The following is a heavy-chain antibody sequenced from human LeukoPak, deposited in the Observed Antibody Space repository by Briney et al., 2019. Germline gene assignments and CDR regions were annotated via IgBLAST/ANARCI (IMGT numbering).Heavy chain of an antibody. CDR2: IYTIGST. D-gene: IGHD3-10*01. Sequence: SETLSLTRTLSGASISSDYRGWVRQPAGKGLEWVGRIYTIGSTTSNTSLKSRVTMSVETSKKQFSLKIRSVNAAAPAVCFCEREVRGVYFDYWGQGTLVTVSS. CDR3: EREVRGVYFDY. V-gene: IGHV4-4*07. J-gene: IGHJ4*02. CDR1: GASISSDY.